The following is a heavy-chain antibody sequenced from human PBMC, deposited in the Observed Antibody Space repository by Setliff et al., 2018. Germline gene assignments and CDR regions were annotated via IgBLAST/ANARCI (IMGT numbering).Heavy chain of an antibody. D-gene: IGHD3-10*01. J-gene: IGHJ6*03. CDR3: ARDNRARHYMDV. CDR2: LHTSGTT. CDR1: GGSITSGSYY. V-gene: IGHV4-61*02. Sequence: SETLSLTCAVSGGSITSGSYYWSWIRQPAGEGLEWIGRLHTSGTTVYNPSLKGRVTISADTSTNHFSLKSTSVTAADTAVYYCARDNRARHYMDVWGKGTTVTVSS.